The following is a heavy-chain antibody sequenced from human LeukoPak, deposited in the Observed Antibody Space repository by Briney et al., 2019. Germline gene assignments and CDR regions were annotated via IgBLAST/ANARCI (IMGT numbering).Heavy chain of an antibody. Sequence: GGSLRLSSAAPGFTFSDSRTYWVRQTPGKGLLWVSRINNDGGTTNYADSVKGRFTISRDNAKSTLYLQFTSVKDGARAIYWCGRAYSTGRDGYYLDYWGQGALVTVSS. V-gene: IGHV3-74*01. CDR3: GRAYSTGRDGYYLDY. J-gene: IGHJ4*02. D-gene: IGHD6-19*01. CDR2: INNDGGTT. CDR1: GFTFSDSR.